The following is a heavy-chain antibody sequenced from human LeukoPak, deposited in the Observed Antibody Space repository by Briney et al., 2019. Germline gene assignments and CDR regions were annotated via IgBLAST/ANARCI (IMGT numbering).Heavy chain of an antibody. J-gene: IGHJ4*02. CDR3: ARYTGRLRYFDY. V-gene: IGHV4-34*01. D-gene: IGHD2-2*02. CDR2: INHSGST. Sequence: SETLSLTCAAYGGSFSGYYWSWIRQPPGKGLEWIGEINHSGSTNYNPSLKSRVTISVDTSKNQFSLKLSSVTAADTAVYYCARYTGRLRYFDYWGQGTLVTVSS. CDR1: GGSFSGYY.